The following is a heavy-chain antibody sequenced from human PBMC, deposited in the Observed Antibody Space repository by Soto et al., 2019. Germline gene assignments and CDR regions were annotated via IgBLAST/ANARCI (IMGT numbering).Heavy chain of an antibody. CDR3: ARDYGPRNWYNWFHP. V-gene: IGHV3-30*03. J-gene: IGHJ5*02. CDR2: ISHDGNAQ. CDR1: GFILSTYG. Sequence: GGSLRLSCAASGFILSTYGMHWVRQAPGKGLEWVAMISHDGNAQYYVDSVKGRFSVSRDTSKNTLHLHMNSLRSEDTGLYYCARDYGPRNWYNWFHPWGQGTLVTVSS. D-gene: IGHD4-17*01.